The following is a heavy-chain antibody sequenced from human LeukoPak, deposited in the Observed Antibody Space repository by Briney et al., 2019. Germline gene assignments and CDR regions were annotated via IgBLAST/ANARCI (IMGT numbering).Heavy chain of an antibody. J-gene: IGHJ5*02. D-gene: IGHD3-10*01. CDR3: ARSGYGSGSYRWFDP. V-gene: IGHV1-18*04. CDR2: ISTYKGNT. CDR1: GYTFTSYG. Sequence: ASVKVSCRASGYTFTSYGISWGRQAPGQGLEWRGWISTYKGNTNYAQKLQGRVTMTTDTSTSTAYMEPRSLRSDDTAVYYCARSGYGSGSYRWFDPWGQGTLVTVSS.